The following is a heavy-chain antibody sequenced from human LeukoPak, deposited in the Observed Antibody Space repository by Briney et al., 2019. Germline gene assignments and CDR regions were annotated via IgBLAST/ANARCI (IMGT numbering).Heavy chain of an antibody. V-gene: IGHV3-11*01. CDR2: ISSSGSTI. CDR3: ARDFNDGPTHYYYYGMDV. D-gene: IGHD1-1*01. J-gene: IGHJ6*02. Sequence: GGSLRLSCAASGFTFSDYYMSWIRQAPGKGLEWVSYISSSGSTIYYADSVKGRFTISRANAKNSLYLQMNSLRAEDTAVYYCARDFNDGPTHYYYYGMDVWGQGTTVTVSS. CDR1: GFTFSDYY.